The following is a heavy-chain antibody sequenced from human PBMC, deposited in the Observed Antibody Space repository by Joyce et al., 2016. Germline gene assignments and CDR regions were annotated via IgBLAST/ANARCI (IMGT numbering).Heavy chain of an antibody. CDR1: GDSVTSLF. V-gene: IGHV4-59*02. Sequence: QVHLQESGPGLVKPSETLSLTCTVSGDSVTSLFWNWIRQPPGKGLEWVAHISSTGSTKYNPSLKSRATISLDAPRNQCSLKLTSVTAADTAMYYCARDGGYYFDYWGQGTLVAVSS. D-gene: IGHD3-16*01. J-gene: IGHJ4*02. CDR2: ISSTGST. CDR3: ARDGGYYFDY.